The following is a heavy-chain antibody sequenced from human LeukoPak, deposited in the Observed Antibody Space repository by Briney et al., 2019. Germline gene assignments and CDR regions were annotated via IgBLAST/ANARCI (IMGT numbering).Heavy chain of an antibody. CDR1: GASIRNYY. V-gene: IGHV4-59*01. D-gene: IGHD6-13*01. J-gene: IGHJ4*02. CDR3: ARGLEGGTIAADY. Sequence: SETLSLTCNVSGASIRNYYWSWVRQPPGKGREWIGYIYYSGSTNYNPSLKSRVTISVDTSKNQFSLKLTSVTAADTAVYYCARGLEGGTIAADYWGQGTLVTVSS. CDR2: IYYSGST.